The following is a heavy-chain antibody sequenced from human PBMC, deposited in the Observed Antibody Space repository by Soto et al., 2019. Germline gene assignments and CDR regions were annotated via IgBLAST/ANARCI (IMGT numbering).Heavy chain of an antibody. V-gene: IGHV3-23*01. D-gene: IGHD6-13*01. CDR1: GFTFSRNA. J-gene: IGHJ4*02. CDR2: MSGSGGST. Sequence: EVQLLESGGGLIQPGGSLRLSCAASGFTFSRNAMSWVRQAPGKGLEWVSVMSGSGGSTYYADSVTGRFTISRDNSKNTLYLQMNSMRAEDKAVYYCAKGYREYSSSWFDYWGQGTLVTVSS. CDR3: AKGYREYSSSWFDY.